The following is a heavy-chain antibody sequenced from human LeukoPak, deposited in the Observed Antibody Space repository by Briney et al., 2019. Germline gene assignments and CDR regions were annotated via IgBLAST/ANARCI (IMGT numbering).Heavy chain of an antibody. CDR1: GYTLTELS. CDR3: AARRITIFGVVTPYYGMDV. D-gene: IGHD3-3*01. J-gene: IGHJ6*02. Sequence: GASVKVSCKVSGYTLTELSMHWVRQAPGKGLEWMGGFDPEDGETIYAQKFQGRVTMTEDTSTDTAYMELSSLRSEDTAVYYCAARRITIFGVVTPYYGMDVWGQGTTVTVSS. V-gene: IGHV1-24*01. CDR2: FDPEDGET.